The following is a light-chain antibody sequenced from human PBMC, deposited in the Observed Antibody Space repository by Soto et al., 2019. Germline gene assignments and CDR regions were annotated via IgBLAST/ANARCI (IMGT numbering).Light chain of an antibody. CDR2: DAS. CDR1: QGIATG. V-gene: IGKV1-13*02. CDR3: QEFISL. Sequence: TCRASQGIATGLAWYQQKPGAPPRLLIYDASILQRGVPSRFSGSGSGIHFILAVSALQPEDFSNYYCQEFISLFGQGTRVEIK. J-gene: IGKJ5*01.